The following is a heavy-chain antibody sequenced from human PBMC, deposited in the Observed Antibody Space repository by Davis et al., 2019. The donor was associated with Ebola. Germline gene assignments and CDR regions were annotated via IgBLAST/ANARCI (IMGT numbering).Heavy chain of an antibody. Sequence: GESLKISCAASGFTFSGSAMHWVRQASGKGLEWVGRIRSKANSYATAYAASVKGRFTISRDDSKNTAYLQMNSLKTEDTAVYYCARDLAYCGGDCRPQTFDYWGQGTLVTVSS. CDR1: GFTFSGSA. V-gene: IGHV3-73*01. CDR2: IRSKANSYAT. D-gene: IGHD2-21*02. J-gene: IGHJ4*02. CDR3: ARDLAYCGGDCRPQTFDY.